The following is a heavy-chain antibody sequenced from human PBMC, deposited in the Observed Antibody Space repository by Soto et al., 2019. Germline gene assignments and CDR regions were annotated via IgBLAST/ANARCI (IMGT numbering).Heavy chain of an antibody. CDR2: ISFDGSNK. CDR1: GFTFSSFG. J-gene: IGHJ6*02. V-gene: IGHV3-30*18. Sequence: GWSLRLSCAASGFTFSSFGMHWVRQAPGKGLEWVAFISFDGSNKYYVDSVKGRFIISRDNSKNTLSLQMNSLKAEDTAVYYCAKDTSKYSNNWPAYYGLDVWGQGTTVTVSS. CDR3: AKDTSKYSNNWPAYYGLDV. D-gene: IGHD6-13*01.